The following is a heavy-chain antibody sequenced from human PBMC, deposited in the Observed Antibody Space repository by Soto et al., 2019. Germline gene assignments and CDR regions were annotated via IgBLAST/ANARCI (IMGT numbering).Heavy chain of an antibody. J-gene: IGHJ6*02. D-gene: IGHD6-13*01. V-gene: IGHV2-5*02. CDR3: AHRSRHSSSWYWNYYYGMDV. CDR1: GFSLSTSGVG. CDR2: IYWDVDK. Sequence: QITLKESGPTLVKPTQTLTLTCTFSGFSLSTSGVGVGWIRQPPGKALEGLPLIYWDVDKPYSPSLKSRLTITKDTSKNQVVLTMTNMDPVDTATYYCAHRSRHSSSWYWNYYYGMDVWGQGTTVTVSS.